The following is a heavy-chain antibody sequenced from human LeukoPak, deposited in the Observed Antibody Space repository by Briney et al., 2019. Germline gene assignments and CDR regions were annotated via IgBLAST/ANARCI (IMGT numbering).Heavy chain of an antibody. J-gene: IGHJ6*04. Sequence: SETLSLTCGVYGGSFSGLYWNWIRQSPGKGLEWIGEINHSGSTNYNPSLKSRVTISVDTSKNQFSLKLSSVTAADTAVYYCARGTSMDVWGKGTTVTVSS. CDR3: ARGTSMDV. CDR2: INHSGST. CDR1: GGSFSGLY. V-gene: IGHV4-34*01.